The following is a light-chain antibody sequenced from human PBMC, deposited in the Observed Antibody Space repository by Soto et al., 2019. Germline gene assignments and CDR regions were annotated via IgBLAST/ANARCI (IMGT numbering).Light chain of an antibody. CDR2: GAS. Sequence: EIVLRQSPGTLSLSPGEGATLSCRASQSVSSRYLAWYQQKPGQAPRLLIYGASRRATGTPDRFSGSGSGTEFTLTISSLQSEDFAVYYCQQYNNWPTFGQGTKVDIK. V-gene: IGKV3D-15*01. CDR1: QSVSSRY. CDR3: QQYNNWPT. J-gene: IGKJ1*01.